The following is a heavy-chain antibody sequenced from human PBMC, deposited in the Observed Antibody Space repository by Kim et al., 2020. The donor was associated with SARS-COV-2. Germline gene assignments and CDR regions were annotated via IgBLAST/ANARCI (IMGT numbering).Heavy chain of an antibody. CDR1: GGSFSGYY. Sequence: SETLSLTCAVYGGSFSGYYWSWIRQPPGKGLEWIGEINHSGSTNYNPSLKSRVTISVDTSKNQFSLKLSSVTAADTAVYYCARGGRIRWLRASREGYYFDYWGQGTLVTVSS. CDR2: INHSGST. J-gene: IGHJ4*02. CDR3: ARGGRIRWLRASREGYYFDY. V-gene: IGHV4-34*01. D-gene: IGHD5-12*01.